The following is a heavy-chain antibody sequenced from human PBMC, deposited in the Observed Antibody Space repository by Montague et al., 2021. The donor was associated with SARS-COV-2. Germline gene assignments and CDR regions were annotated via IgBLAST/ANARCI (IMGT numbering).Heavy chain of an antibody. CDR3: ARGPVDDNCSGGSCYSRYYYGMDV. Sequence: SETLSLTCAVYGGSFSGYYWSWIRQPPGKGLEWIGEINHSGSTNXNPSLKSRVTISVDTSKNQFSLKLSSVTAADTAVYYCARGPVDDNCSGGSCYSRYYYGMDVWGQGTMVTVSS. CDR2: INHSGST. J-gene: IGHJ6*02. CDR1: GGSFSGYY. D-gene: IGHD2-15*01. V-gene: IGHV4-34*01.